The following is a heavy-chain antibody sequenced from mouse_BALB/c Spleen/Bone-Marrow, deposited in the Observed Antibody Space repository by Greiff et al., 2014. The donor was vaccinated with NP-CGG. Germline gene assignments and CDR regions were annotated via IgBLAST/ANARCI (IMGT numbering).Heavy chain of an antibody. V-gene: IGHV1-69*02. CDR3: TRTYEYFDY. J-gene: IGHJ2*01. CDR1: GYTFTSYW. CDR2: IYPSDNYT. Sequence: QVHVKQSGAELVRPGASVKPSCKTSGYTFTSYWINWVKQRPGQGLEWIGNIYPSDNYTNYNQKFKDKATLTVDISSTTAYMQLSSPTSEDSAVYYCTRTYEYFDYWGQGTTLTVSS. D-gene: IGHD2-3*01.